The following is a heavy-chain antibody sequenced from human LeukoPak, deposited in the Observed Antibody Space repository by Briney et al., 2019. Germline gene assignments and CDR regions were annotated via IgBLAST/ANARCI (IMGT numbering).Heavy chain of an antibody. Sequence: ASVKVSCKASGYTLTDYYMHWVPEAPGQGLEWMGWVNPNSGDTNYVHKFQGRVTMTSDTSISTAYMDLSRVRSDDTAVYYCALLFSSTWYRFDSWGQGTLVTVSS. CDR3: ALLFSSTWYRFDS. CDR2: VNPNSGDT. D-gene: IGHD6-13*01. V-gene: IGHV1-2*02. CDR1: GYTLTDYY. J-gene: IGHJ4*02.